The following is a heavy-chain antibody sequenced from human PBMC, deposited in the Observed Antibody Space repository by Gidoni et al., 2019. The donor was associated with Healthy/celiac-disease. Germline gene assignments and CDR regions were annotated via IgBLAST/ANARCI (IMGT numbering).Heavy chain of an antibody. CDR3: ARLYCSGGSCYSWFET. D-gene: IGHD2-15*01. Sequence: QVQLQQWAAGLLKPPVTLLLTCAVYGGSFSVYYWSWIRQPPGKGLEWIGEINNSGSTNYNQSIKSRVTISVDTSKNQFSLKLSSVTAADTAVYYCARLYCSGGSCYSWFETWGQGTLVTVSS. CDR2: INNSGST. CDR1: GGSFSVYY. V-gene: IGHV4-34*01. J-gene: IGHJ5*02.